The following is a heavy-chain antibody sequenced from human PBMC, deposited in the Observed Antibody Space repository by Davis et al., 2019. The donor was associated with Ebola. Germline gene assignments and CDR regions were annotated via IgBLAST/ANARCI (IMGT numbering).Heavy chain of an antibody. CDR2: IYAVGST. D-gene: IGHD2-15*01. J-gene: IGHJ3*01. Sequence: GGSLRLSCAVSGFNVRNNYLNWVRQAPGKGLQWVSVIYAVGSTYYADSVKGRFTISRDTSKNTMFLQMTGLRAEDTAIYYCARGGLLSALDLWGQGTMVSVSS. V-gene: IGHV3-53*01. CDR3: ARGGLLSALDL. CDR1: GFNVRNNY.